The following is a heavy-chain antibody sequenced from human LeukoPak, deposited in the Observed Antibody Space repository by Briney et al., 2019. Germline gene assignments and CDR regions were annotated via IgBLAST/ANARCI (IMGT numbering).Heavy chain of an antibody. CDR3: AKGGGITIFGVALYYFDY. Sequence: QAGGSLRLSCAASGFTFSSYSMNWVRQAPGKGPEWLSYISSSSTTIKYVDSVKGRFTISRDNSKNTLYLQMNSLRAEDTAVYYCAKGGGITIFGVALYYFDYWGQGTLVTVSS. D-gene: IGHD3-3*01. V-gene: IGHV3-48*01. CDR1: GFTFSSYS. CDR2: ISSSSTTI. J-gene: IGHJ4*02.